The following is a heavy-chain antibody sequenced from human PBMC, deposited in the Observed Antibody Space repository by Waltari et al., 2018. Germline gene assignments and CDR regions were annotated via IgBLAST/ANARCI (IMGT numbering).Heavy chain of an antibody. CDR2: ISGSGGST. D-gene: IGHD6-6*01. CDR3: AKDHASSIAALDY. J-gene: IGHJ4*02. CDR1: GFTFSSYA. V-gene: IGHV3-23*01. Sequence: EVQLLESGGGLVQPGGSLRLSCAASGFTFSSYAMSWVRQAPGKGLEWVSAISGSGGSTYYADSVKGRFTSSRDNSKNTLYLQMNSLRAEDTAVYYCAKDHASSIAALDYWGQGTLVTVSS.